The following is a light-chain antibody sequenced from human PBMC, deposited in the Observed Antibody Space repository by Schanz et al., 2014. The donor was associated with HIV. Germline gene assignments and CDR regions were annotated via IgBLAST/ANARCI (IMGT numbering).Light chain of an antibody. Sequence: QSALTQPASVSGSPGQSIIISCTGTSNDIGRYNLISWYQQHPGKAPKLMIYDVTNRPSGVANRFSGSKSGNTASLTISGLQAEDEADYYCCSYAVSREVFGGGTKLTVL. CDR3: CSYAVSREV. CDR1: SNDIGRYNL. CDR2: DVT. J-gene: IGLJ3*02. V-gene: IGLV2-23*02.